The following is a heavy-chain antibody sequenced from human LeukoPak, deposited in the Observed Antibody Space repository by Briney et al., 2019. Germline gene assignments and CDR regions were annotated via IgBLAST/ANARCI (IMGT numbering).Heavy chain of an antibody. D-gene: IGHD6-19*01. V-gene: IGHV4-39*07. J-gene: IGHJ4*02. CDR1: GGSISSSSYY. CDR2: IYYSGGT. Sequence: SETLSLTCTVSGGSISSSSYYWGWIRQPPGKGLEWIGSIYYSGGTYYNPSLKSRVTISVDTSKNQFSLKLSSVTAADTAVFYCARQPGYSSGPFDYWGQGTLVTVSS. CDR3: ARQPGYSSGPFDY.